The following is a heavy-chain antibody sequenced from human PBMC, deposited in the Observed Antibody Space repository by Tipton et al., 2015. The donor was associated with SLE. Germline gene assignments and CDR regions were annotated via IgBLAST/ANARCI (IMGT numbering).Heavy chain of an antibody. J-gene: IGHJ2*01. CDR3: ATLQQWLADWYFDL. CDR2: ISQGGTT. V-gene: IGHV4-61*10. Sequence: TLSLTCTVSGASIISGSYFWTWIRQPAGKGLEWIGYISQGGTTRFSPSLKSRVNISVETSKNELSLKLNSVTAEDTAVYYCATLQQWLADWYFDLWGRGTLIIVSS. D-gene: IGHD6-19*01. CDR1: GASIISGSYF.